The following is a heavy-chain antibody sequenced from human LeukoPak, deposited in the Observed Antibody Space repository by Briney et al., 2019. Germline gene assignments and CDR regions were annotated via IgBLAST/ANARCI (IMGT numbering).Heavy chain of an antibody. V-gene: IGHV4-4*01. CDR1: GGSISSSNW. Sequence: SETLSLTCAVSGGSISSSNWWSWVRQPPGKGLEWIGEIYHSGSTNYNPSLKSRVTISVDKSKNQFSLKLSSVTAADTAVYCCARGNSGSYYYYGMDVWGQGTTVTVSS. CDR3: ARGNSGSYYYYGMDV. J-gene: IGHJ6*02. CDR2: IYHSGST. D-gene: IGHD1-26*01.